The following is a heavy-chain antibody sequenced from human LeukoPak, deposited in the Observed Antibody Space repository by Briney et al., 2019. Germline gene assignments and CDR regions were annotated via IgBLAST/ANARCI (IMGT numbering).Heavy chain of an antibody. CDR3: ARDSYYYYYGMDV. Sequence: GGSLRLSCAASGFTFSDYAIHWVRQAPGKGLEWVAVISYDGSNKYYADSVKGRFTISRDNSKNTLYLQMSSLRAEDTAVYYCARDSYYYYYGMDVWGQGTTVTVSS. J-gene: IGHJ6*02. CDR2: ISYDGSNK. CDR1: GFTFSDYA. V-gene: IGHV3-30-3*01.